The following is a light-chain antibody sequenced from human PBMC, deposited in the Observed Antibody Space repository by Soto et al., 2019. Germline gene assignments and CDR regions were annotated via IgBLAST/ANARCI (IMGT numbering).Light chain of an antibody. V-gene: IGLV1-44*01. CDR2: SND. CDR3: AAWDGSLNGWV. Sequence: QSVLTQAPSASGTPGQRVTISCSGSSSNIGSNTVSWYQQGPGTAPTLLIYSNDQRPSGVPDRFSGSKSGTSASLAIGGLQSEDEAEYYCAAWDGSLNGWVFGGGTKVTVL. J-gene: IGLJ2*01. CDR1: SSNIGSNT.